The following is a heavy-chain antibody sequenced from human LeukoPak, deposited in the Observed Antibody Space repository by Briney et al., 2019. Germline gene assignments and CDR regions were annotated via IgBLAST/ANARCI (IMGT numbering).Heavy chain of an antibody. CDR2: INPKSGDT. J-gene: IGHJ5*02. Sequence: GASVKVSCKASGYTFTDYYMHWLRQAPGQGLEWMGRINPKSGDTNYAQMFQGRVTMARDTSISTARMELSGLRSDDTAVYYCARGSISMSRGTGDNRFDPWGQGTLVSVSS. D-gene: IGHD3-10*01. CDR3: ARGSISMSRGTGDNRFDP. V-gene: IGHV1-2*06. CDR1: GYTFTDYY.